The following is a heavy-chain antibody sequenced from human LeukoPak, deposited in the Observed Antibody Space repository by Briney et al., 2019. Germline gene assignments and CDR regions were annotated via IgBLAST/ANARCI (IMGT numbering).Heavy chain of an antibody. Sequence: SETLSLTCTVSGDSISSNYWSWIRQPPGKGLEWIGYIYDSGSTNYNPSLGGRATISENMSKNQFSLKVRSVTAADTAVYYCARSTGGWSYFDHWGRGILVTVSS. D-gene: IGHD6-19*01. J-gene: IGHJ4*02. V-gene: IGHV4-59*01. CDR1: GDSISSNY. CDR2: IYDSGST. CDR3: ARSTGGWSYFDH.